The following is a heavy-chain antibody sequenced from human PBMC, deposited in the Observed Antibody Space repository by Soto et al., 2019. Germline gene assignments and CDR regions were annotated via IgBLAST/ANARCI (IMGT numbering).Heavy chain of an antibody. CDR3: AKGGALVPAAILDY. CDR2: TSFDGSNT. V-gene: IGHV3-30*18. Sequence: QVQLVESGGGVVQPGRSLSLSCAASGFTFSDFGMHWVRQAPGKGLEWVAVTSFDGSNTFYADSVKGRFTISRDNSKNTLYLQMNSLGAEDTAVYYCAKGGALVPAAILDYWGQGTLVTVSS. CDR1: GFTFSDFG. J-gene: IGHJ4*02. D-gene: IGHD2-2*01.